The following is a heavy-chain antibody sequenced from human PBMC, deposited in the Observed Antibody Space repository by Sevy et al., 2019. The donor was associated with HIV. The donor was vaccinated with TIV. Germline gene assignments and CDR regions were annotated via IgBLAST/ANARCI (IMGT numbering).Heavy chain of an antibody. CDR3: ARVFPYCSGGSCYSPYDAFDI. J-gene: IGHJ3*02. D-gene: IGHD2-15*01. Sequence: ASVKVSCKASGYTFTGHYMHWERQAPGRGLEWMGWINPNSGSTDYAQKFQGRVTLTRDTSISTAYLELSRLTSDDTAVYYCARVFPYCSGGSCYSPYDAFDIWGQGTMVTVSS. CDR2: INPNSGST. CDR1: GYTFTGHY. V-gene: IGHV1-2*02.